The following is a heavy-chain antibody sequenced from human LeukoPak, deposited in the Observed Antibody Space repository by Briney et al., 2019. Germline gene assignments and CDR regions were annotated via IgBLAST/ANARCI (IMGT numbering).Heavy chain of an antibody. J-gene: IGHJ4*02. CDR2: INHSGST. Sequence: PSETLSLTCAVYGESLSGYYWSWIRQPPGKGLEWIGEINHSGSTNYNPSLKSRVTISVDTSKNQFSLKLSSVTAADTAVYYCARGGGYSGYEGYWGQGTLVTVSS. CDR1: GESLSGYY. D-gene: IGHD5-12*01. V-gene: IGHV4-34*01. CDR3: ARGGGYSGYEGY.